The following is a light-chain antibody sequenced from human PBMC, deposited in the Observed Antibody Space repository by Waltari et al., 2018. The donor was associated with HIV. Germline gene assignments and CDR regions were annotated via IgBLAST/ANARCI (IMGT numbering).Light chain of an antibody. CDR1: PNINNW. J-gene: IGKJ5*01. V-gene: IGKV1-5*03. Sequence: DIHMTQSPSTLSAFVGDRVFITCRASPNINNWLAWYQQKPGKPPKLLIRKASVLEGGVSSRFSGSGSGTEFTLIIDSLEPDDFATYYCQQYKTDPSFGPGTRLEMK. CDR3: QQYKTDPS. CDR2: KAS.